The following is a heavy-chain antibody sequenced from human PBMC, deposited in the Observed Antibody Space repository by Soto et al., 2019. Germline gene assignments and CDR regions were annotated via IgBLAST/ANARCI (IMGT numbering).Heavy chain of an antibody. D-gene: IGHD3-10*01. CDR3: ARDVRLITMVRGVIIPFDY. CDR2: ISAYNGNT. V-gene: IGHV1-18*01. J-gene: IGHJ4*01. CDR1: GYTFTSYG. Sequence: ASVKVCCEASGYTFTSYGISWVRQAPGQGLEWMGWISAYNGNTNYAQKLQGRVTMTTDTSTSTAYMELRSLRSDDTAVYYCARDVRLITMVRGVIIPFDYCGAGTLVPV.